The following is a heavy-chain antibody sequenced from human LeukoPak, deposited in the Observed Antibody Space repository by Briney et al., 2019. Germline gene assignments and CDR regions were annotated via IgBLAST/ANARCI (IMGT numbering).Heavy chain of an antibody. Sequence: SETLSLTCTVSGGSISSYYWSWIRQPPGKGLEWIGYIYYSGSTNYNPSLKSRVTISVDRSKNQFSLKLSSVTAADTAVYYCARASGFGELAYYYGMDVWGQGTTVTVSS. CDR1: GGSISSYY. J-gene: IGHJ6*02. V-gene: IGHV4-59*12. CDR2: IYYSGST. D-gene: IGHD3-10*01. CDR3: ARASGFGELAYYYGMDV.